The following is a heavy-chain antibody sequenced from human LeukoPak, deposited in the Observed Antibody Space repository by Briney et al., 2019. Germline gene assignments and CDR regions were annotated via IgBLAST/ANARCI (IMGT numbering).Heavy chain of an antibody. CDR3: GGSHYYYYGMDV. D-gene: IGHD3-10*01. CDR2: ISGSGGST. Sequence: GGSLRLSCAASGFTFSSYAMSWVRQAPGKGLEWVSSISGSGGSTYYADSVKGRFTISRDNSKNTLYLQMNSLRAEDTAVYYCGGSHYYYYGMDVWGQGTTVTVSS. J-gene: IGHJ6*02. CDR1: GFTFSSYA. V-gene: IGHV3-23*01.